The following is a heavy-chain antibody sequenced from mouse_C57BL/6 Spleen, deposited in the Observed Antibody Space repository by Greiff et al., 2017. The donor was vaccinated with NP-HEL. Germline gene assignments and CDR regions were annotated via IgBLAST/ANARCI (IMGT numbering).Heavy chain of an antibody. D-gene: IGHD4-1*01. CDR2: IDPSDSYT. V-gene: IGHV1-50*01. CDR3: AREGTGKAMGY. J-gene: IGHJ4*01. CDR1: GYTFTSYW. Sequence: QVQLQQPGAELVKPGASVKLSCKASGYTFTSYWMQWVKQRPGQGLEWIGEIDPSDSYTNYNQKFKGKATLTVDTSSSTAYMQLSSLTSEDSAVYYCAREGTGKAMGYWGQGTSVTVSS.